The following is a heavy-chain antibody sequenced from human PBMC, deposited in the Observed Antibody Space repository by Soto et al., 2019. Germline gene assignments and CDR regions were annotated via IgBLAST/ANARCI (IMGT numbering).Heavy chain of an antibody. Sequence: SETLSLTCTVSNDSIRSGTYYWAWIRQPPGRGLEWIGSRSYLGNTYYNPSLKSRVTISVDTSTNQFSLKLSSVTAADTAVYYCARDGYYYDSSGYYYFDYWGQGTLVTVSS. CDR1: NDSIRSGTYY. J-gene: IGHJ4*02. CDR3: ARDGYYYDSSGYYYFDY. V-gene: IGHV4-39*07. CDR2: RSYLGNT. D-gene: IGHD3-22*01.